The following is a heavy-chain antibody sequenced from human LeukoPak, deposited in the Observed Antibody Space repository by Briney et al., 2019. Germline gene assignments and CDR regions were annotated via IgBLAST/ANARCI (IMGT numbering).Heavy chain of an antibody. J-gene: IGHJ3*02. CDR3: ARASGYTSGWYDDAFDI. Sequence: GGSLRLSCAASGFTVSSDYMNWVRQAPGKGLEWVSSISSSSSYIYYADSVKGRFTISRDNAKNSLYLQMNSLRAEDTAVYYCARASGYTSGWYDDAFDIWGQGTMVTVSS. CDR2: ISSSSSYI. CDR1: GFTVSSDY. D-gene: IGHD6-19*01. V-gene: IGHV3-21*01.